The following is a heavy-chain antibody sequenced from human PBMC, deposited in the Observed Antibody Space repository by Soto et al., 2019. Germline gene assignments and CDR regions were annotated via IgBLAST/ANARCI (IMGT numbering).Heavy chain of an antibody. J-gene: IGHJ3*02. CDR2: IWYDGSNK. D-gene: IGHD3-22*01. V-gene: IGHV3-33*01. CDR3: ARDGDSSGYPWTFDI. Sequence: QVQLVESGGGVVQPGRSLRLSCAASGFTFSSYGMHWVRQAPGKGLERVAVIWYDGSNKYYADSVKGRFTISRDNSKNTMYLQMNSLRAEDTAVYYCARDGDSSGYPWTFDIWGQGTMVTVSS. CDR1: GFTFSSYG.